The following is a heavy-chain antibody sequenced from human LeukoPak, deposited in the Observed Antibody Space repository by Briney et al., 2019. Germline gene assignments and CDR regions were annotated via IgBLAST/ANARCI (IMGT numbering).Heavy chain of an antibody. CDR3: ARRIAALTFDY. CDR2: IHYSGST. Sequence: SETLSLTCTVSGGSISSSSYYWGWIRQPPGKGLEWIGSIHYSGSTYYNPSLESRVTISVDTSKNQFSLKLSSVTAADTAVYYCARRIAALTFDYWGQGTLVTVSS. CDR1: GGSISSSSYY. J-gene: IGHJ4*02. V-gene: IGHV4-39*01. D-gene: IGHD6-6*01.